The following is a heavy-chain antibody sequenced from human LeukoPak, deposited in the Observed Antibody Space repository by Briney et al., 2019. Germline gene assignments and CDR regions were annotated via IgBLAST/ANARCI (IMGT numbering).Heavy chain of an antibody. CDR2: ISGRGGYT. Sequence: GGSLRLSCAASGFTFSSYAMSWVRQAPGKGLQWVSAISGRGGYTYYADSVKGRFTISRDNSKTTLYLQMNSLRAEDTAIYYCAKAIPAAIDYWGQGTLVTVSS. CDR1: GFTFSSYA. D-gene: IGHD2-2*01. J-gene: IGHJ4*02. CDR3: AKAIPAAIDY. V-gene: IGHV3-23*01.